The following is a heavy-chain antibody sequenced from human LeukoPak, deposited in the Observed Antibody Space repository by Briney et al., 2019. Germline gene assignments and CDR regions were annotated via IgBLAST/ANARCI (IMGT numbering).Heavy chain of an antibody. CDR2: ISSSGGTT. J-gene: IGHJ6*02. Sequence: GGSLRLSCAASGFTFTNYAMNWVRQAPGKGLEWLSAISSSGGTTCYADSVKGRFTISRDNSRNTLYLQMNSLRVADTAVYFCTKVRLSNLYYYYGMDVWGQGTAVTVSS. V-gene: IGHV3-23*01. D-gene: IGHD2-21*02. CDR1: GFTFTNYA. CDR3: TKVRLSNLYYYYGMDV.